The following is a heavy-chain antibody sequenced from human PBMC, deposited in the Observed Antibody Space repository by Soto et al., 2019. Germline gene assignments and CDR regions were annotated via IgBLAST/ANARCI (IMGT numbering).Heavy chain of an antibody. CDR2: VHYSGTT. D-gene: IGHD3-3*01. J-gene: IGHJ5*02. CDR3: ARGKIIGP. CDR1: GGSISTYY. Sequence: QVQLQESGPGLVKPSETLSLTCTVSGGSISTYYWAWIRQPPGKGLEWIGYVHYSGTTNYNPSLKSRVTMSVDTSKHQFSLKLRSVTAADTAVDYCARGKIIGPWGQGTLVTVSS. V-gene: IGHV4-59*01.